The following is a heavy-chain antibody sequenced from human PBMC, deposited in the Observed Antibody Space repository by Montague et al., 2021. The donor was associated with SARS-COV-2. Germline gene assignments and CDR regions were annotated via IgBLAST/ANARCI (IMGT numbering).Heavy chain of an antibody. D-gene: IGHD3-22*01. CDR2: INHSGST. Sequence: SETLSLTCAVSSGSFRGYYWSWIRQPPGKGLEWIGEINHSGSTTYNPSLESRVPISVDTSNKQFSLKVTSVTAADTAVYFCARGGATYYYDTSGYVNAFDTWGQGTMVTVSS. V-gene: IGHV4-34*01. CDR1: SGSFRGYY. J-gene: IGHJ3*02. CDR3: ARGGATYYYDTSGYVNAFDT.